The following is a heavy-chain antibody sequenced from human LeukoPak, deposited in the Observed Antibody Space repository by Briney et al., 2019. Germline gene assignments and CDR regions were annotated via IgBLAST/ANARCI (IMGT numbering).Heavy chain of an antibody. CDR3: ARGEEAVRLWCFFH. V-gene: IGHV3-74*03. CDR1: GFTFSSYW. Sequence: PGGSLRLSCAASGFTFSSYWMHWVRQAPGKGLVWVSRINSDGSITKYADSVKGRFTISRDNAKNSLYLQMNSLRAEDTAVYYCARGEEAVRLWCFFHWGRGTLVTVSS. D-gene: IGHD2-21*01. J-gene: IGHJ4*02. CDR2: INSDGSIT.